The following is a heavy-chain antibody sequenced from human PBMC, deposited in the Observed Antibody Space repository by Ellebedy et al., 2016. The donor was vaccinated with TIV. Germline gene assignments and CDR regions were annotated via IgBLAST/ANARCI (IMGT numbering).Heavy chain of an antibody. V-gene: IGHV1-8*03. CDR2: MTPNSGNT. J-gene: IGHJ4*02. Sequence: AASVKVSCKASGYTFTNNDINWVRQATGQGLEWMGWMTPNSGNTGYAQKFQGRVTFTRDTSISTAYLELSSLRSEDTAVYYCARDQSQTYPSPEDWGQGTLVTVSS. CDR3: ARDQSQTYPSPED. CDR1: GYTFTNND. D-gene: IGHD1-14*01.